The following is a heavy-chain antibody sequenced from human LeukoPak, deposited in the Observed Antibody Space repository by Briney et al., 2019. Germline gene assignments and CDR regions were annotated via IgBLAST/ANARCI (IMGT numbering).Heavy chain of an antibody. CDR3: ARDLYRDYDILTGYYTLSDAFDI. CDR1: GGSISSYY. V-gene: IGHV4-4*07. CDR2: IYTSGST. Sequence: SETLSLTCTVSGGSISSYYWSWVRQPAGKGLEWIGRIYTSGSTNYNPSLKSRVTMSVDTSKNQFSLKLSSVTAADTAVYYCARDLYRDYDILTGYYTLSDAFDIWGQGTMVTVSS. D-gene: IGHD3-9*01. J-gene: IGHJ3*02.